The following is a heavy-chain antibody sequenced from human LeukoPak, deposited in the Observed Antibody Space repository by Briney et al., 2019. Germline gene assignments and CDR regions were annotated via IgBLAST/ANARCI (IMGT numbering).Heavy chain of an antibody. CDR2: INPYNGVT. J-gene: IGHJ4*02. V-gene: IGHV1-2*02. CDR3: AKQTNWGYQVPDF. D-gene: IGHD7-27*01. Sequence: GASVKVSCKASGYTFTNYAMNWVRQAPGQGLDWMGYINPYNGVTKFAQKFQGRVTISRDTSTNTAYMELSSLRSDDTAVYYCAKQTNWGYQVPDFWGQGTLVTVSS. CDR1: GYTFTNYA.